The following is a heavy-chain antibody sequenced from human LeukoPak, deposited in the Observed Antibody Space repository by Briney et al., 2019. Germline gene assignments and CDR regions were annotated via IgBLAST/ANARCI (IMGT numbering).Heavy chain of an antibody. Sequence: TSETLSLTCTVSGGSISSYYWSWIRQPPGKGLEWIGYISYSGSTNYNPSLKSRVTISIDTTKNQFSLKLRSVTAADTAIYYCARQGYDILTGYIDAFDIWGQGTMVTVSS. J-gene: IGHJ3*02. CDR1: GGSISSYY. V-gene: IGHV4-59*08. CDR3: ARQGYDILTGYIDAFDI. CDR2: ISYSGST. D-gene: IGHD3-9*01.